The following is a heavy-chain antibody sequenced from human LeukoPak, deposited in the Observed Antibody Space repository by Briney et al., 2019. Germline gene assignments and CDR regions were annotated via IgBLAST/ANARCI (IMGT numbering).Heavy chain of an antibody. D-gene: IGHD2-21*02. CDR3: ARIKRVTETLNFDY. CDR2: IIPIFGTA. Sequence: GSSVKVSCKASGGTFSSYAISWVRQAPGQGLEWMGGIIPIFGTANYAQKFQGRVTITADESTSTAYMELSSLGSEDTAVYYCARIKRVTETLNFDYWGQGTLVTVSS. V-gene: IGHV1-69*01. J-gene: IGHJ4*02. CDR1: GGTFSSYA.